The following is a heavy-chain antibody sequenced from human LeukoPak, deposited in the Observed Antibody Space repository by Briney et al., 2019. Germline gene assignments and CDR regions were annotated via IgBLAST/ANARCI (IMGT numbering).Heavy chain of an antibody. Sequence: GGSLRLSCAASGFTFSSYSMNWVRQAPGKGLEWVSYISISSSTIYYADSVKGRFTISRDNAKNSLYLQMNSLRAEDTAVYYCAREWYYDFWSGYPGALQFDPWGQGTLVTVSS. CDR3: AREWYYDFWSGYPGALQFDP. CDR2: ISISSSTI. J-gene: IGHJ5*02. V-gene: IGHV3-48*01. D-gene: IGHD3-3*01. CDR1: GFTFSSYS.